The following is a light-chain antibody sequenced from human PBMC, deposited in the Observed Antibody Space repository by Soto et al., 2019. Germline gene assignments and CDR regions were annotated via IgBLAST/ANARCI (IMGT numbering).Light chain of an antibody. Sequence: DIQMTQSPSSLSASIGDRVTLTCRTSQTVNNFLNWLQQKPGRAPQLLISAASNLQSGVPSRFSGSGSGTDFTLTISSLQPEDFATYYCQQSYTTPHTFGQGTKVEIK. CDR3: QQSYTTPHT. V-gene: IGKV1-39*01. CDR2: AAS. J-gene: IGKJ1*01. CDR1: QTVNNF.